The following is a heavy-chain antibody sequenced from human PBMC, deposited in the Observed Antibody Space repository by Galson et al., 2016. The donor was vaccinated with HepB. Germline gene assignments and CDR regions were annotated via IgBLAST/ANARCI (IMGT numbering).Heavy chain of an antibody. CDR2: IIPIFGTT. J-gene: IGHJ6*02. Sequence: SVKVSCKASGDAFSSYGFSWVRQAPGQGLEWMGGIIPIFGTTNYAQKFQGRVTMTADAPTSTAYMELNSLRVEDTAVYYCAGEPGIPNGMDVWGQGTTVTVSS. D-gene: IGHD1-14*01. CDR1: GDAFSSYG. V-gene: IGHV1-69*13. CDR3: AGEPGIPNGMDV.